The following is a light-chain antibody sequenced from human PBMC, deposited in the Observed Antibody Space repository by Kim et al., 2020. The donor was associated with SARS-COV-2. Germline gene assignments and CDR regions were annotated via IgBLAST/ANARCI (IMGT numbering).Light chain of an antibody. CDR1: QSVSSN. Sequence: EIVMTQSPATLSVSPGESATLSCRASQSVSSNLAWYQQKPGQAPRLLIYGASTRATGIPARFSGSGSGTEFTLTISSLQSDDVAVYYCQQYNNWPPLTFGGGTKVDIK. CDR3: QQYNNWPPLT. V-gene: IGKV3-15*01. CDR2: GAS. J-gene: IGKJ4*01.